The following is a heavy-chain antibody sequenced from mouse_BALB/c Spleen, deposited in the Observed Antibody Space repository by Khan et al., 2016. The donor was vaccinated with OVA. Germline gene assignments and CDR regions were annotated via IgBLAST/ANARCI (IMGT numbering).Heavy chain of an antibody. Sequence: QIQLVQSGPELKKPGETVRISCKASGYTFTTAGMQWVKKMPGKGLSGIGWLKPHPGWPNYQKNFRERFPSPWEPSASTAYLQITNLKNEDTATYFCASGYGYGWYFDVWGAGTTVTVSS. V-gene: IGHV9-4*02. J-gene: IGHJ1*01. CDR2: LKPHPGWP. CDR1: GYTFTTAG. CDR3: ASGYGYGWYFDV. D-gene: IGHD2-2*01.